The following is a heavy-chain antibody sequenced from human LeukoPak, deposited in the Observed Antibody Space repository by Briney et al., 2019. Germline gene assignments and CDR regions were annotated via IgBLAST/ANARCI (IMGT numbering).Heavy chain of an antibody. CDR3: ARGMTTVTH. Sequence: SETLSLTGTVSGASINSYYWSWIRQPPGKGLEWLGYIYYSGITNYNPSLKSRVTISVDTSRNQFSLKLSSVTAADTAVYYCARGMTTVTHWGQGTLVTVSS. CDR2: IYYSGIT. V-gene: IGHV4-59*08. J-gene: IGHJ4*02. D-gene: IGHD4-11*01. CDR1: GASINSYY.